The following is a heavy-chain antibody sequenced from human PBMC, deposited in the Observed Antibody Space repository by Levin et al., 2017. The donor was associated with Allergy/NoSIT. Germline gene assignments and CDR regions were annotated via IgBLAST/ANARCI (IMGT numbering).Heavy chain of an antibody. CDR2: ISTKNGNP. V-gene: IGHV1-18*01. CDR1: GYTFTTND. D-gene: IGHD2-15*01. J-gene: IGHJ4*02. CDR3: ARDPGAATFDS. Sequence: ASVKVSCKASGYTFTTNDISWARQAPGQGLEWMGGISTKNGNPNYAQSLQGRVTMTIDTSTSTAYMELRSLRFDDTAIYYCARDPGAATFDSWGQGTLVTVSS.